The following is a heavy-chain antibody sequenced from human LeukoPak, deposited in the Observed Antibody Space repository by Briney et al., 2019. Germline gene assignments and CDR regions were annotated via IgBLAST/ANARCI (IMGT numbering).Heavy chain of an antibody. V-gene: IGHV4-39*01. CDR3: ARHNAGYNPHRYMDV. Sequence: SETLSLTCTVSGGSISSSSYYWGWIRQPPGKGLEWIGSIYYSGSTYYNPSLQSRVTISVDTSKNHFSLKLSSVTAADTAVYYCARHNAGYNPHRYMDVWGKGTTVTVSS. CDR2: IYYSGST. J-gene: IGHJ6*03. CDR1: GGSISSSSYY. D-gene: IGHD5-24*01.